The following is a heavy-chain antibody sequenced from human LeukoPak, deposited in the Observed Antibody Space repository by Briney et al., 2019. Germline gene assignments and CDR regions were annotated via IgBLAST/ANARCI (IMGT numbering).Heavy chain of an antibody. CDR3: AKGMGGWYSNFDY. V-gene: IGHV1-2*02. D-gene: IGHD6-19*01. Sequence: ASVKVSCKASGYTFTGYYMHWVRQAPGQGLEWMGWINPNSGGTNYAQKFQGSVTMTRDTSISTAYMELTRLRSDDTAVYYCAKGMGGWYSNFDYWGQGTLVTVSS. CDR2: INPNSGGT. J-gene: IGHJ4*02. CDR1: GYTFTGYY.